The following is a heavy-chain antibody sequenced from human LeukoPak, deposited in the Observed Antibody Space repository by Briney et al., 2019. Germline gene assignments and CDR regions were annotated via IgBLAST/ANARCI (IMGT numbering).Heavy chain of an antibody. J-gene: IGHJ6*03. D-gene: IGHD2-2*01. V-gene: IGHV1-2*02. CDR2: INPNSGGT. CDR3: ARSYGEYCSSTSCYYYYYYMDL. CDR1: GYTFTGYY. Sequence: GASVKVSCKASGYTFTGYYMHWVRQAPGQGLEWMGWINPNSGGTNYAQKFQGRVTMTRDTSISTAYMELSRLRSDDTAVYYCARSYGEYCSSTSCYYYYYYMDLWGKGTTVTVSS.